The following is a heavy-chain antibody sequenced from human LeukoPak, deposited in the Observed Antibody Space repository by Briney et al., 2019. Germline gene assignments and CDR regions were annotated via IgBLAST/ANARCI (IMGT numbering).Heavy chain of an antibody. CDR3: AREYDSSGYYLTGAFDI. J-gene: IGHJ3*02. V-gene: IGHV4-39*07. Sequence: SETLSLTCTVSGGSISSSSYYWGWIRQPPGKGLEWIGSIYYSGSTYYNPSLKSRVTISVDTSKNQFSLKLSSVTAADTAVYYCAREYDSSGYYLTGAFDIWGQGTMVTVSS. CDR2: IYYSGST. CDR1: GGSISSSSYY. D-gene: IGHD3-22*01.